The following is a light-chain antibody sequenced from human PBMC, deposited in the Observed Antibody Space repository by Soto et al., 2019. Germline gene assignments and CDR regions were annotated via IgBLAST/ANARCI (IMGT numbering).Light chain of an antibody. CDR2: EVV. Sequence: QSALTQPPSASGSPGQSVTISCTGTKNDIGVYDFVSWYQHHPGKAPRLIIYEVVQRPSGVPDRFSGSKSGNTASLTVSGLQAADEDDYFCKSYAGSNTYVFGSRTKVTGL. J-gene: IGLJ1*01. CDR3: KSYAGSNTYV. CDR1: KNDIGVYDF. V-gene: IGLV2-8*01.